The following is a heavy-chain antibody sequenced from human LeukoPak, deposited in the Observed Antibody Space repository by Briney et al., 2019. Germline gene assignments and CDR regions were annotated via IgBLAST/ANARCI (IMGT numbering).Heavy chain of an antibody. CDR2: ISGSGGST. CDR1: GFTFSSYA. V-gene: IGHV3-23*01. J-gene: IGHJ4*02. D-gene: IGHD6-6*01. Sequence: PGGSLRLSCAASGFTFSSYAMSWVRQAPGKGLEWVSAISGSGGSTYYADSVMGRFTISRDNTKNTLYLQLNSLRADDTAVYYCARAHSSSSTFDLWGQGTLVTVSS. CDR3: ARAHSSSSTFDL.